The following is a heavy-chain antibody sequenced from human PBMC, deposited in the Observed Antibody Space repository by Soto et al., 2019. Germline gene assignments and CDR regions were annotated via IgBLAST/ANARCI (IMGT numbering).Heavy chain of an antibody. CDR3: ARYPRLDY. J-gene: IGHJ4*02. CDR1: GGSISSGDYY. V-gene: IGHV4-30-4*01. Sequence: SETLSLTCTVSGGSISSGDYYWSWIRQPPGKGLEWIGYIYYSGSTYYNPSLKSRVTISVDTSKNQFSLQLSSVTAADTAVYFCARYPRLDYWGQGTLVTVSS. CDR2: IYYSGST.